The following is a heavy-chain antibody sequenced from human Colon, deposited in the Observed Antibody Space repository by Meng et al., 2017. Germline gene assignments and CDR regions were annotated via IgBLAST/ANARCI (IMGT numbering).Heavy chain of an antibody. CDR2: ITGDSTYI. V-gene: IGHV3-21*01. J-gene: IGHJ4*01. D-gene: IGHD2-2*01. CDR3: TRGWMPK. Sequence: EVQLVESGGGRVKPGESLRLSCAASGFTFSGFSLSWVRQAPGKGLEWVSSITGDSTYIYYADSVKGRFTVSRDNAKNSLYLQMNSLRADDTAVYYCTRGWMPKWGQGTLVTVSS. CDR1: GFTFSGFS.